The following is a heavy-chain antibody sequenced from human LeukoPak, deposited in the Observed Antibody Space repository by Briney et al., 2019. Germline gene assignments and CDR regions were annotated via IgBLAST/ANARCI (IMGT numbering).Heavy chain of an antibody. V-gene: IGHV3-23*01. J-gene: IGHJ4*02. D-gene: IGHD3-3*01. Sequence: GGSLRLSCAASRFTFNSYAMSWVRQAPGKGLEWVSAISGSGGSTYYADSVKGRFTISRDNSKNTLYLQMNSLRAEDTAVYYCAKASGYPYYFDYWGQGSLVTVSS. CDR2: ISGSGGST. CDR3: AKASGYPYYFDY. CDR1: RFTFNSYA.